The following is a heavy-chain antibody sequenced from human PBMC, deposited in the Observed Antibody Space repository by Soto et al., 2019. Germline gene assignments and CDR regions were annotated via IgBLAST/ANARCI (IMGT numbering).Heavy chain of an antibody. CDR1: GGTFSSYT. V-gene: IGHV1-69*04. CDR3: ARDNLGYSYGGSYYSGMDA. J-gene: IGHJ6*02. Sequence: SVKVSCKASGGTFSSYTISWVRQAPGQGLEWMGRIIPILGIANYAQKFQGRVTITADKSTSTAYMELSSLRSEDTAVYYCARDNLGYSYGGSYYSGMDAWGQGTTVPVSS. D-gene: IGHD5-18*01. CDR2: IIPILGIA.